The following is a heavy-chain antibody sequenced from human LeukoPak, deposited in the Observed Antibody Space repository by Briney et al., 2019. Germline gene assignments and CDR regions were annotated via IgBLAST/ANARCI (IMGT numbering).Heavy chain of an antibody. CDR3: ARKAGKYYIHFQH. CDR2: VYYSGST. V-gene: IGHV4-59*01. CDR1: GDSMNEYY. D-gene: IGHD2/OR15-2a*01. J-gene: IGHJ1*01. Sequence: SETLSLTCTVSGDSMNEYYWSWVRQPPGQGLEWIGYVYYSGSTTYNPSLKSRVNITIDTSKNQFSLTLTSVTAADTAMYYCARKAGKYYIHFQHWGQGTVVSVPS.